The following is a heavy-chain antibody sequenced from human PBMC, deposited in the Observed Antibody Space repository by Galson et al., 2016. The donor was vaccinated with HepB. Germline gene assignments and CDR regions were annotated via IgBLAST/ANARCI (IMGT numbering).Heavy chain of an antibody. CDR1: GFSFSNYE. V-gene: IGHV3-48*03. CDR2: ISGGGETT. Sequence: SLRLSCAASGFSFSNYEMNWVRQAPGKGLEWVAYISGGGETTYYADSVRGRFTISRDNAQNTLYLQVNSLRAEDTAVYYCARPPSCPRCHFDSWGQGTLVTVSS. D-gene: IGHD2-2*01. J-gene: IGHJ4*02. CDR3: ARPPSCPRCHFDS.